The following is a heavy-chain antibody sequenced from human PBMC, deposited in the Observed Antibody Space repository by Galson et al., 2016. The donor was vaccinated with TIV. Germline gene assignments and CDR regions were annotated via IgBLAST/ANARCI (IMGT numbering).Heavy chain of an antibody. D-gene: IGHD2/OR15-2a*01. CDR3: SRRDSMMGY. Sequence: QSGAEVKKPGESLRISCKGSGYNFTSHWINWVRQMPGKGPEWMGVIYPRDSETKYSPSYQGQFTFTADKSINTAYRQWGSGRASDTAMYYCSRRDSMMGYWGQGTLVTVSA. CDR2: IYPRDSET. CDR1: GYNFTSHW. V-gene: IGHV5-51*01. J-gene: IGHJ4*02.